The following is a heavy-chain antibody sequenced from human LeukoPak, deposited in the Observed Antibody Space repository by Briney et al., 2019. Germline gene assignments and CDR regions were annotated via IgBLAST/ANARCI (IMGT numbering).Heavy chain of an antibody. J-gene: IGHJ4*02. Sequence: SETLSLTCAVYGGSFSGYYWSWLRQPPVKGLEWIGEINHSGSTNYNPSLKSRVTISVDTSKNQFSLKLSSVPAADTAVYYCARKIAAAGVPFDYWGQGTLVTVSS. CDR3: ARKIAAAGVPFDY. CDR2: INHSGST. D-gene: IGHD6-13*01. CDR1: GGSFSGYY. V-gene: IGHV4-34*01.